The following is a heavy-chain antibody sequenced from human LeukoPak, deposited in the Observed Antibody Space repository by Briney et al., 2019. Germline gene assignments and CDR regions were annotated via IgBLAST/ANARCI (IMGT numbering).Heavy chain of an antibody. D-gene: IGHD2-8*01. Sequence: GDALKISCAASGFTFRSNWMHWVRQAPGKGLVWVSRIRPDGSGSNYADSVKGRFTISRDNAKNTVYLQMNGLRAEDTAIYYCTRGRSGANPNGLDIWGQGTMVTVSS. CDR1: GFTFRSNW. CDR2: IRPDGSGS. J-gene: IGHJ3*02. CDR3: TRGRSGANPNGLDI. V-gene: IGHV3-74*01.